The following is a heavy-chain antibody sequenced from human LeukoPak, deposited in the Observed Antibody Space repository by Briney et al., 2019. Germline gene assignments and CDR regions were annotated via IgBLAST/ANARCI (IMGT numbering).Heavy chain of an antibody. CDR1: GGTFSSYA. D-gene: IGHD6-13*01. J-gene: IGHJ5*02. CDR2: IIPIFGTA. Sequence: SVKVSCKASGGTFSSYAISWVRQAPGQGLEWMGGIIPIFGTANYAQKFQGRVTITADKSTSTAYMELSSLRSDDTAVYYCARVPRSITAAGDDPWGQGTLVTVSS. V-gene: IGHV1-69*06. CDR3: ARVPRSITAAGDDP.